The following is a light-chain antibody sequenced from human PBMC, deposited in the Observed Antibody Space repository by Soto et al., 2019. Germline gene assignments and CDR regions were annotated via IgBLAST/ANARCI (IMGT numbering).Light chain of an antibody. Sequence: QSALTQPASVSGSPGQSITISCTGTSSDVGGYNYVSWYQQHPGKAPKIMIYDVSNRPSGVSNRFSGSKSGNTASLTISGLQAEDEADYYCSSYTSSSTYVFGTGTKVTFL. CDR1: SSDVGGYNY. V-gene: IGLV2-14*01. CDR2: DVS. J-gene: IGLJ1*01. CDR3: SSYTSSSTYV.